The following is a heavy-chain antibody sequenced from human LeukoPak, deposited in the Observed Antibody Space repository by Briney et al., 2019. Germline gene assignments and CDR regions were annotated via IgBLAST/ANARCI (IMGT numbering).Heavy chain of an antibody. CDR1: GFTFSSYE. J-gene: IGHJ4*02. Sequence: PGGSLRLSCAASGFTFSSYEMNWVRQAPGKGLEWVSYISSSGSTIYYADSVKGRFTISRDNAKNSLYLQMNSLRAEDTAVYYCARGGTDYYDSSGYYHYWGQGTLVTVSS. V-gene: IGHV3-48*03. D-gene: IGHD3-22*01. CDR3: ARGGTDYYDSSGYYHY. CDR2: ISSSGSTI.